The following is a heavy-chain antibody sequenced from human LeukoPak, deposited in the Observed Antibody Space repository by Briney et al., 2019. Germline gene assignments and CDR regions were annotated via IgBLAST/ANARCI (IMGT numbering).Heavy chain of an antibody. D-gene: IGHD3-16*02. CDR3: TRDFSYQAFDP. J-gene: IGHJ3*01. Sequence: ASVKVSCEASGYNFTDSWMHWVRQAPGQGLEWMGWIYPGSGATRYAQKFQGWVTMTSDTSINTAYMEVSRLKSDDTAVYYCTRDFSYQAFDPWGQGTMVTVSS. CDR1: GYNFTDSW. CDR2: IYPGSGAT. V-gene: IGHV1-2*04.